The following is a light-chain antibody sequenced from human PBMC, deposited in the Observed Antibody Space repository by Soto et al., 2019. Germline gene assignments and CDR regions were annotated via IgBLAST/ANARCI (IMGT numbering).Light chain of an antibody. J-gene: IGKJ1*01. CDR3: QQSSTTPWT. CDR1: QSISSY. V-gene: IGKV1-39*01. Sequence: DIQMTQSPSTLSASVGDRVTITCRASQSISSYLNWYQQKPGKAPKLLIYGAFSLQGGVPSRFSGSGSGTDFTLTISSLQPEDFATYYCQQSSTTPWTFGLGTKVDIK. CDR2: GAF.